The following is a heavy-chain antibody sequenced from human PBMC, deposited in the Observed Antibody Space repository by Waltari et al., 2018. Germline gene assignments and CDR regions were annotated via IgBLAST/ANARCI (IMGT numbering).Heavy chain of an antibody. V-gene: IGHV1-69*15. J-gene: IGHJ6*02. Sequence: HVQLVQSGAEVKKPGSSVKVSCKASGGSFGGYGISWVRQAPGQGLEWMGMIIPMLGIPDYSQKFQDRLTITADESTNTAYIELSSLSSEDTAIYYCARHELGISQFYYNMYVWGQGTTVTISS. CDR1: GGSFGGYG. CDR2: IIPMLGIP. CDR3: ARHELGISQFYYNMYV. D-gene: IGHD3-16*01.